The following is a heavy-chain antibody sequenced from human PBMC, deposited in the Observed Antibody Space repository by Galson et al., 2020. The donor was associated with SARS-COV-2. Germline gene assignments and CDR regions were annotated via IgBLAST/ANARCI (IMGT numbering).Heavy chain of an antibody. CDR1: GFTFSSYW. CDR2: IYSEGSST. V-gene: IGHV3-74*01. D-gene: IGHD7-27*01. Sequence: GGSLRLSCAASGFTFSSYWMHWVRQAPGKGLVWVSRIYSEGSSTSYADSVKGRFTISGDNAKNTLYLQMNSLRAEDTAVYYCARGDMGNDYFDYWGQGPLVPVSP. CDR3: ARGDMGNDYFDY. J-gene: IGHJ4*02.